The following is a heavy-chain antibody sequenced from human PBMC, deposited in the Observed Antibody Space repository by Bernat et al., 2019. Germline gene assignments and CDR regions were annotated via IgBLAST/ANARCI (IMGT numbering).Heavy chain of an antibody. J-gene: IGHJ4*02. CDR3: ARGYSSGWYNY. V-gene: IGHV1-3*01. Sequence: QVQLVQSGAEVKKPGASVKVSCKASGYTFTSYAMHWVRQAPGQRLEWMGWINAGNGNTKYSQKFQGRVTITRDTSASTAYMELSSLRSEDTAGYYCARGYSSGWYNYWGQGTLVTVSS. CDR2: INAGNGNT. D-gene: IGHD6-19*01. CDR1: GYTFTSYA.